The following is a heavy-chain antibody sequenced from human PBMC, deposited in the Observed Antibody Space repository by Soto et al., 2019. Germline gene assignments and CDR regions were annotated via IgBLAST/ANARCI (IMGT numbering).Heavy chain of an antibody. Sequence: QVQLVQSGAEVKMPGSSVKVSCTASGGTFTSYTFSWVRQGPGQGLEWMGRIIPILRMADFAQKFQGRVTINADESTSTVYMKLSSLRSEDTAVYYCATSYGSGSAHFDYWGQGTLVTVS. J-gene: IGHJ4*02. CDR1: GGTFTSYT. CDR2: IIPILRMA. D-gene: IGHD3-10*01. CDR3: ATSYGSGSAHFDY. V-gene: IGHV1-69*02.